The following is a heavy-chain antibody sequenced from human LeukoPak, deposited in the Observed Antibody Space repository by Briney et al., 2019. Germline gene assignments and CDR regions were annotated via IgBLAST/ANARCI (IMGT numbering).Heavy chain of an antibody. V-gene: IGHV3-7*01. J-gene: IGHJ3*01. CDR3: AKDESRVRGIIRDAFDL. CDR2: IKPDGSEK. Sequence: GGSLRLSCAASGFTFSNFWVTWVRQAPGKGLEWVANIKPDGSEKYYVDSVKGRFTISRDNAKNSLYLQMNSLRAEDTALYYCAKDESRVRGIIRDAFDLWGQGTMVSVSS. CDR1: GFTFSNFW. D-gene: IGHD3-10*01.